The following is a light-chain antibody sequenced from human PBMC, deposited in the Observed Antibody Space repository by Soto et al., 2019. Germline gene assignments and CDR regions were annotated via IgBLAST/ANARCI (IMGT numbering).Light chain of an antibody. CDR2: DAS. CDR3: QHRRNWPPIFT. CDR1: QSVSSY. V-gene: IGKV3-11*01. Sequence: EIVLTQSPATLSLSPGERATLSCRASQSVSSYLAWYQQKPGQAPRLLIYDASNRATGIPARFSGSESGTDFTLTISSLELEDFAVYYCQHRRNWPPIFTFGSGNKVDIK. J-gene: IGKJ3*01.